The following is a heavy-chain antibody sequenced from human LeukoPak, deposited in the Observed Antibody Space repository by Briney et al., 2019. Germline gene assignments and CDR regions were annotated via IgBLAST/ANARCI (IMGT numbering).Heavy chain of an antibody. V-gene: IGHV3-11*01. CDR1: GFTFSDYY. J-gene: IGHJ4*02. CDR2: ISSSGSTI. D-gene: IGHD2-8*01. Sequence: PGGSLRLSCAASGFTFSDYYMSWIRQAPGKGLEWVSYISSSGSTIYYADSVKGRFTISRDNSKNTLYLQMNSLRAEDTAVYYCARVHFYDIRFDYWGQGTLVTVSS. CDR3: ARVHFYDIRFDY.